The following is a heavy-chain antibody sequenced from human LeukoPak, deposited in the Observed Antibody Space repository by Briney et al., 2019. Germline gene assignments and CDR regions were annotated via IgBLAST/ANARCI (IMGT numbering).Heavy chain of an antibody. CDR1: GFTFSSYA. CDR3: ARGPITTRSHFDY. D-gene: IGHD3-22*01. V-gene: IGHV3-48*01. CDR2: ITNSGNSK. J-gene: IGHJ4*02. Sequence: PGGSLRLSCAASGFTFSSYAMSWVRQAPGKGLEWVSYITNSGNSKSYADSVKGRFTISRDNTKNSLYLQMNGLRAEDTAVYYCARGPITTRSHFDYWGQGTLVTVSS.